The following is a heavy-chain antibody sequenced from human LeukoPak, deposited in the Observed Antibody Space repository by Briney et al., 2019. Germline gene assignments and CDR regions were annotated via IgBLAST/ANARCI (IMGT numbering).Heavy chain of an antibody. V-gene: IGHV4-59*12. J-gene: IGHJ6*03. CDR1: GGSISSYY. CDR3: ARDVIAHSSSWYSPYYYYYMDV. CDR2: IYYSGST. D-gene: IGHD6-13*01. Sequence: SETLSLTCTVSGGSISSYYWSWIRQPPGKGLEWIGYIYYSGSTNYNPSLKSRVTISVDTSKNQFSLKLSSVTAADTAVYYCARDVIAHSSSWYSPYYYYYMDVWGKGTTVTVSS.